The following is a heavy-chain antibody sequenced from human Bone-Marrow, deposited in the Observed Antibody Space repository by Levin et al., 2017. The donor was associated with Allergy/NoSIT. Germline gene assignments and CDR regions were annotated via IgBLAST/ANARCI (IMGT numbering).Heavy chain of an antibody. CDR3: ARVECSSTRCSTFHYYGLDV. CDR2: IYYSGRT. CDR1: GGSISSADYY. D-gene: IGHD2-2*02. J-gene: IGHJ6*02. Sequence: SQTLSLTCTVSGGSISSADYYWSWLRQAPGKGLEWIGYIYYSGRTDYNPSLKSRVTISADTSKNQFSLKLSSLTAADTAVYYCARVECSSTRCSTFHYYGLDVWGQGTTVTVSS. V-gene: IGHV4-30-4*01.